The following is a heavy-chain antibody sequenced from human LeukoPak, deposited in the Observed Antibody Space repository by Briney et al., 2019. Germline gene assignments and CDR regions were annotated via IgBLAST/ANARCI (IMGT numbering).Heavy chain of an antibody. CDR3: ASLDGGSGNAVDI. J-gene: IGHJ3*02. V-gene: IGHV3-33*01. CDR2: IWYDGSNK. CDR1: GFTFSSYG. D-gene: IGHD3-10*01. Sequence: GGSLRLSCAASGFTFSSYGMHWVRQAPGKGLEWVAVIWYDGSNKYYADSVKGRFTISRDNSKNTLYLQMNSLRAEDTAVYYCASLDGGSGNAVDIWDQGTMVTVSS.